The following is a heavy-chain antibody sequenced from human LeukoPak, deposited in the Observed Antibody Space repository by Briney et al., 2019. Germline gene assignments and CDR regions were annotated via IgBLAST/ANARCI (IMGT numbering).Heavy chain of an antibody. J-gene: IGHJ4*02. CDR3: AKAAGRGYNYGDYFDY. V-gene: IGHV3-23*01. CDR1: GFTFSSHA. D-gene: IGHD5-18*01. CDR2: ISGSGGST. Sequence: LPGGSLRLSCAASGFTFSSHAMSWVRQAPGKGLEWVSAISGSGGSTYYADSVKGRFTISRDNSKNTLYLQMNSLRAEDTAVYYCAKAAGRGYNYGDYFDYWGQGTLVTVSS.